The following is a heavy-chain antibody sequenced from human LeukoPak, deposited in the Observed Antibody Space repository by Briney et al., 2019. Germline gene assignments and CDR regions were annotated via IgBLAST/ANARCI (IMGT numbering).Heavy chain of an antibody. V-gene: IGHV3-64*01. Sequence: GGSLRLSCAASGFTFSSYAMHWVRQAPGKGLEYVSAISSNGGSTYYANSVRSRFTNSRDNSKNTLYLQMGSLRAEDMAVYYCARDGTTMVRGVIIPSWFDPWGQGTLVTVSS. D-gene: IGHD3-10*01. CDR1: GFTFSSYA. CDR2: ISSNGGST. J-gene: IGHJ5*02. CDR3: ARDGTTMVRGVIIPSWFDP.